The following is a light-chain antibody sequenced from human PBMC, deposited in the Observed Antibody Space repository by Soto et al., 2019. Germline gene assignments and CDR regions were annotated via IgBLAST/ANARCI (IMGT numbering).Light chain of an antibody. CDR2: DVT. CDR1: SSDVGGYNF. Sequence: QSALTQPPSASGSPGQSVTISCTGASSDVGGYNFVSWYQQHPGKAPKLMIYDVTKRPSGVPDRFSGSKSGNTASLTVSGLQADAEADYYCSSHAGSSVHVAFRRGITLSVL. V-gene: IGLV2-8*01. J-gene: IGLJ2*01. CDR3: SSHAGSSVHVA.